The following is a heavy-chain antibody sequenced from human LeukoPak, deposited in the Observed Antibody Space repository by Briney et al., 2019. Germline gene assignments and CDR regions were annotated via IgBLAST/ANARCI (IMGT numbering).Heavy chain of an antibody. CDR1: GFTFSNYA. D-gene: IGHD3-22*01. Sequence: PGGSLGLSCAASGFTFSNYAMHWVRQAPGKGLEYISAITSNGDSTYYVNSVKGRFTISRDNSKNTLYLQMGSLRAEDMAVYYCARDNPDSSGYHTCPGDLWGRGTLVTVSS. V-gene: IGHV3-64*01. J-gene: IGHJ2*01. CDR2: ITSNGDST. CDR3: ARDNPDSSGYHTCPGDL.